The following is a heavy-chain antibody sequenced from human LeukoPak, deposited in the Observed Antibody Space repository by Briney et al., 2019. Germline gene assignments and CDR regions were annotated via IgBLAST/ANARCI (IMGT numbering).Heavy chain of an antibody. CDR3: ARALGGRVGATLLDC. Sequence: APVKVSCKASGYTFTGYYMHWVRQAPGQGLEWMGWINPNSGGTNYAQKFQGRVTMTRDTSISTAYMELSRLRSDDTAVYYCARALGGRVGATLLDCWGQGTLVTVSS. V-gene: IGHV1-2*02. J-gene: IGHJ4*02. CDR2: INPNSGGT. CDR1: GYTFTGYY. D-gene: IGHD1-26*01.